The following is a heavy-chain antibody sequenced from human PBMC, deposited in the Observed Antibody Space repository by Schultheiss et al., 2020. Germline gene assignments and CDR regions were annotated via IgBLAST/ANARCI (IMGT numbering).Heavy chain of an antibody. D-gene: IGHD1-14*01. CDR3: AEGPLYSAFDI. J-gene: IGHJ3*02. CDR1: GGSISSSNW. CDR2: INHSGST. V-gene: IGHV4-4*02. Sequence: SETLSLTCAVSGGSISSSNWWSWVRQPPGKGLEWIGEINHSGSTNYNPSLKSRVTISVDTSKNQFSLKLSSVTAADTAVYYCAEGPLYSAFDIWGQGTMVTVSS.